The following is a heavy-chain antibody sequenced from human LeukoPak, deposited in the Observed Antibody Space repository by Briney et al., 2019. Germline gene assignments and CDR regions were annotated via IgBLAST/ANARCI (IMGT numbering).Heavy chain of an antibody. CDR1: GFTVSSNY. CDR2: ISGSGGNT. D-gene: IGHD1-14*01. V-gene: IGHV3-23*01. Sequence: GGSLGLSCAASGFTVSSNYMSWVRQAPGKGLEWVSAISGSGGNTYYADSVKGRFTISRDNSKNTLYLQMNSLRAEDTALYYCAKPAKTDYADYWGQGTLVTVSS. J-gene: IGHJ4*02. CDR3: AKPAKTDYADY.